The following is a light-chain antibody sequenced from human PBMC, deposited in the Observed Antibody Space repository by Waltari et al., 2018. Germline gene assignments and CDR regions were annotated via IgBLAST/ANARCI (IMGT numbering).Light chain of an antibody. V-gene: IGKV1D-12*01. CDR1: QRITSW. CDR3: QHADSLPLT. CDR2: AAS. Sequence: DIQMTQSPSSVSSSVGDTVTITCRASQRITSWLAWYQQKPGNAPKLLIYAASSLQSGVPSRFSGSGSGADFTLTISSLQPEDFATYYCQHADSLPLTFGGGTKVELK. J-gene: IGKJ4*01.